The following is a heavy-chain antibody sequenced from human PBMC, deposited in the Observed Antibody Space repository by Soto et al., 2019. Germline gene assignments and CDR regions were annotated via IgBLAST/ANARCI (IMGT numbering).Heavy chain of an antibody. Sequence: PSETLSLTCTVSGDSIRSGNHYWSWIRQPPGKGLEWIGYIYYSGSTYYNPSLKSRVTISVDTSKNQFSLKLSSVTAADTVVYYCARATPAVVVITFNPANDAFDIWGQGTRVTVSS. CDR1: GDSIRSGNHY. V-gene: IGHV4-30-4*01. J-gene: IGHJ3*02. CDR3: ARATPAVVVITFNPANDAFDI. D-gene: IGHD3-22*01. CDR2: IYYSGST.